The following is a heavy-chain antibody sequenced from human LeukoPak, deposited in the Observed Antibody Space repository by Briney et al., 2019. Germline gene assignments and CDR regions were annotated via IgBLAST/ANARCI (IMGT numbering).Heavy chain of an antibody. V-gene: IGHV4-34*01. D-gene: IGHD1-1*01. CDR3: ARGSGRMEGMDV. J-gene: IGHJ6*02. Sequence: SSETLSLTCAVYGWSFSGYYWSWIRQPPGKGLEWIGEINHSGSTNYNPSLKSRVTKSVDTSKNQFSLQLSSVTAADPAVYYWARGSGRMEGMDVWGQGTTVTVSS. CDR2: INHSGST. CDR1: GWSFSGYY.